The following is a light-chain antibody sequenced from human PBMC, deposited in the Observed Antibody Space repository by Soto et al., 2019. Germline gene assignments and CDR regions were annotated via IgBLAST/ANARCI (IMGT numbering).Light chain of an antibody. CDR2: VAS. J-gene: IGKJ1*01. CDR3: QQSFNTPWT. V-gene: IGKV1-39*01. Sequence: DIQMTQSPSSLSASIGDRVTITCRASQSVSSFLNWYQQKPGKAPSLLIYVASNFHYGVPSRFSGGGSGTEFSLTITSLQPEDFATYYCQQSFNTPWTFGHGTTVELK. CDR1: QSVSSF.